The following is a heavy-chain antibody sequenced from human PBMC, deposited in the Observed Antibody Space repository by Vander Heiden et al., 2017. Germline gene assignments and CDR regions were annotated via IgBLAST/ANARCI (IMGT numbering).Heavy chain of an antibody. V-gene: IGHV3-23*01. CDR3: AKAYGDRVLDAFDI. Sequence: EVQLLEYGGGLVQPGGSLRLSCAASGSTLSPYAMCWVRQVPGKGLEWVSAISGSGGSTYYADSVKGRFTISRDNSKNTLYLQMNSLRAEDTAVYYCAKAYGDRVLDAFDIWGQGTMVTVSS. CDR1: GSTLSPYA. CDR2: ISGSGGST. D-gene: IGHD4-17*01. J-gene: IGHJ3*02.